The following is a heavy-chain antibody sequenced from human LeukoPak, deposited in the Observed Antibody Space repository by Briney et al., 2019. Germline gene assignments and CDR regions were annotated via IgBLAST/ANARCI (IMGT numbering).Heavy chain of an antibody. CDR3: ARGPGTPHYFDY. D-gene: IGHD1-1*01. CDR2: SSAYNGNT. CDR1: GYTITAYG. Sequence: ASVKVSCKSSGYTITAYGISWVRQAPGQGLEWMGWSSAYNGNTNYAQKVQGRVTMTTDTSTSTAYMELRSLRSDDTAVYYCARGPGTPHYFDYWGQGTLVTVSS. V-gene: IGHV1-18*01. J-gene: IGHJ4*02.